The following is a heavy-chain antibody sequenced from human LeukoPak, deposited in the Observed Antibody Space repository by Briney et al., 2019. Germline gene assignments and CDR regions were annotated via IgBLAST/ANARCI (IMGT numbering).Heavy chain of an antibody. D-gene: IGHD3/OR15-3a*01. J-gene: IGHJ4*02. CDR3: ARVPHYYFGYGYFDT. Sequence: SETLSLTCTVSGGSISSSSYYWGWIRQPPGKGLEWIGSIYYSGSTYYNPSLKSRVTISVDTSKNRFSLKLSSVTAADTAVYYCARVPHYYFGYGYFDTWGQGTRVTVSS. CDR1: GGSISSSSYY. CDR2: IYYSGST. V-gene: IGHV4-39*01.